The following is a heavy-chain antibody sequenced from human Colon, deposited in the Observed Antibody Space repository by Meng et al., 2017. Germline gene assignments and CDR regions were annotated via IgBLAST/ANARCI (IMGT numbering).Heavy chain of an antibody. CDR2: MSDSATT. V-gene: IGHV4-31*03. J-gene: IGHJ4*02. Sequence: QPHLHESGPGLVRPSDDLSLACTVSGGSIKSGGYHWSWVRQHPGKGLAYIGVMSDSATTDYNPSLRSRVSISEIGSSKNQFSLTLRSVTAADTPTYFCARDTLYGTDYWGQGVLVTVSS. D-gene: IGHD4-17*01. CDR1: GGSIKSGGYH. CDR3: ARDTLYGTDY.